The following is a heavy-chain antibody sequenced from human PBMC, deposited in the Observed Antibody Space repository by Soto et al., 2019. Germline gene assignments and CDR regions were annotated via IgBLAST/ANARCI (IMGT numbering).Heavy chain of an antibody. J-gene: IGHJ6*02. CDR1: GGSISSGDYY. Sequence: KSSETLSLTCTVSGGSISSGDYYWSWIRQPPGKGLEWIGYIYYSGSTYYNPSLKSRVTISVDTSKNQFSLKLSSVTAADTAVYYCARESWDYGSGSYYGMDVWGQGTTVTVSS. CDR2: IYYSGST. CDR3: ARESWDYGSGSYYGMDV. V-gene: IGHV4-30-4*01. D-gene: IGHD3-10*01.